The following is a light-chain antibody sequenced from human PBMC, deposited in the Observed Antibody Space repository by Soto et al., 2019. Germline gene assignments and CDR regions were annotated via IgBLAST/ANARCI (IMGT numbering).Light chain of an antibody. CDR3: NSYAASNTFV. V-gene: IGLV2-8*01. CDR2: EVN. Sequence: QSSLTQPPSASGSPGQSVTISCTGTSSDVGAYNYVSWYQQHPGKAPKLVIFEVNKRPSGVPDRFSGSKSGNTAFLTVSGLQTEDEADYYCNSYAASNTFVFGTGTKLTVL. J-gene: IGLJ1*01. CDR1: SSDVGAYNY.